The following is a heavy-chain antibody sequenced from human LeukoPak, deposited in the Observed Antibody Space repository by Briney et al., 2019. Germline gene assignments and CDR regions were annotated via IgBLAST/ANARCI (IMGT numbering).Heavy chain of an antibody. V-gene: IGHV3-30-3*01. CDR1: GFTISSYA. Sequence: PGGSLRLSCAASGFTISSYAMHWVRQAPGKGLEWVAVISYDGSNKYYADSVKGRFTISRDNSKNTLYLQMNSLRAEDTAVYYCARDLQNDNWFDPWGQGTLVTVSS. J-gene: IGHJ5*02. CDR3: ARDLQNDNWFDP. CDR2: ISYDGSNK.